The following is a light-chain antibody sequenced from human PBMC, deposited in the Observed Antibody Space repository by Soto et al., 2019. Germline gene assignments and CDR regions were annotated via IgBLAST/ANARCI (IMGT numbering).Light chain of an antibody. CDR3: CSLTTSHTYV. V-gene: IGLV2-14*01. CDR1: SSDVGGYNY. CDR2: EVS. J-gene: IGLJ1*01. Sequence: QSALTQPASVSGSPGQSITISCTGTSSDVGGYNYVSWYQQHPGKAPKLMIYEVSNRPSGVSNRFSGPKSGNTASLTISGLQAEDEADYYCCSLTTSHTYVFGSGTKLTVL.